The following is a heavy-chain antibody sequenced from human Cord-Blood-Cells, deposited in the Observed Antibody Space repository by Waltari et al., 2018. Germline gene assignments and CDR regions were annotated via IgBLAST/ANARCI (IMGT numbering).Heavy chain of an antibody. J-gene: IGHJ6*03. V-gene: IGHV1-69*01. CDR2: IIPIFGTA. Sequence: QVQLVQSGAEVKKPGSSVKVSCKASGGTFSSYAISWVRQAPGQGLEWMGGIIPIFGTANYAQEFQGRVTITADESTSTAYMELSSLRSEDTAVYYCAGPTTVTSYYYYYYMDVWGKGTTVTVSS. CDR1: GGTFSSYA. D-gene: IGHD4-4*01. CDR3: AGPTTVTSYYYYYYMDV.